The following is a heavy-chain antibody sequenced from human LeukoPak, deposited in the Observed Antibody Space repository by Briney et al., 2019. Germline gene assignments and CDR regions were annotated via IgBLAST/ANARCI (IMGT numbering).Heavy chain of an antibody. V-gene: IGHV3-23*01. J-gene: IGHJ4*02. Sequence: GGSLRLSCAASGFTFSSYSMNWVRQAPGKGLEWVSVISGSGGSTYYGDSVKGRFTISRDNSKNTLYLQMNSLRAEDTAVYYCAKDRQIGSSWYYFDYWGQGTLVTVSS. CDR2: ISGSGGST. CDR3: AKDRQIGSSWYYFDY. D-gene: IGHD6-13*01. CDR1: GFTFSSYS.